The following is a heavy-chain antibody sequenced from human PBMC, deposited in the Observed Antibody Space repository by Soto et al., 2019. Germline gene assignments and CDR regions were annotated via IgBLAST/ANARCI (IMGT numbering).Heavy chain of an antibody. CDR1: GFAVNSDY. D-gene: IGHD2-2*01. CDR2: IFGGGTT. V-gene: IGHV3-53*01. CDR3: VRTSSY. Sequence: SEGSLRLSCAASGFAVNSDYMSWVRQAPGKGLEWVSVIFGGGTTYYSDSVKGRFTISRDNSKNTVFLQMNSLRAEDTAVYYCVRTSSYWGQGTRVTVSS. J-gene: IGHJ4*02.